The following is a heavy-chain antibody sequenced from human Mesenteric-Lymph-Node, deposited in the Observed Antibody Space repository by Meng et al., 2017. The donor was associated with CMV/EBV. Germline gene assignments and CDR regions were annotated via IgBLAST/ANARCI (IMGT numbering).Heavy chain of an antibody. D-gene: IGHD1-26*01. CDR3: AKELYTGSYLYGMDV. V-gene: IGHV3-30*02. CDR1: GFTFSSYG. J-gene: IGHJ6*02. Sequence: GGSLRLSCAASGFTFSSYGMYWVRQAPGKGLEWVSFIPYDGSNTYYADSVKGRFTISRDKSKNTLYLHLNSLRAEDTALYYCAKELYTGSYLYGMDVWGQGTTVTVSS. CDR2: IPYDGSNT.